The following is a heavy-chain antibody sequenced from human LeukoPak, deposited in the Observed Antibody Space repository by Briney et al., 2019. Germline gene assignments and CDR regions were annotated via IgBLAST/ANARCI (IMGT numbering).Heavy chain of an antibody. CDR1: GFTFDDYG. J-gene: IGHJ4*02. D-gene: IGHD1-26*01. Sequence: PGGSLRLSCAASGFTFDDYGMSWVRQAPGKGLEWVSGINWNGGSTGYADSVKGRFTISRDNAKNSLYLQMNSLRAEDTALYYCARGSSGSYYTLFDYWGQGTLVTVSS. CDR2: INWNGGST. CDR3: ARGSSGSYYTLFDY. V-gene: IGHV3-20*04.